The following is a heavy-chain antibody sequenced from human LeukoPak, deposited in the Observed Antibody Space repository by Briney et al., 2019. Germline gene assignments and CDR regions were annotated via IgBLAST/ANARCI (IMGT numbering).Heavy chain of an antibody. CDR1: GGSFSGYY. CDR3: ARGVRRTVNN. CDR2: INHSGST. D-gene: IGHD4-17*01. Sequence: SETLSLTCAVYGGSFSGYYWSWIRQPPGKGLEWIGEINHSGSTNYNPSLKRRVTISVDTSKNQFSLKLSSVTAADTAVYYCARGVRRTVNNWGQGTLVTVSS. J-gene: IGHJ4*02. V-gene: IGHV4-34*01.